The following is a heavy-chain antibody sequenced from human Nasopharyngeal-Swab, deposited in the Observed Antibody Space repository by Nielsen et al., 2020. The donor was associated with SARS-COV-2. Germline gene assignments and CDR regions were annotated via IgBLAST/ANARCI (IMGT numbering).Heavy chain of an antibody. V-gene: IGHV3-7*04. CDR1: GFTFRSYW. CDR2: INQDGSEK. CDR3: ARSTNPAFGY. D-gene: IGHD3-10*01. Sequence: GGSLRLSCAASGFTFRSYWMSWVRQAPGKGLEWVANINQDGSEKYYVDSVKGRFTISRDNAKNSLYLQMNNLRAEDTAVYYCARSTNPAFGYWGQGTLVTVSS. J-gene: IGHJ4*02.